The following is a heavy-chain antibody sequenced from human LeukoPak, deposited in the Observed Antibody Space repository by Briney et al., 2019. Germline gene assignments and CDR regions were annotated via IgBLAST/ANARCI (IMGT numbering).Heavy chain of an antibody. D-gene: IGHD6-19*01. CDR3: ARFLRSGWYVIDY. V-gene: IGHV4-39*01. J-gene: IGHJ4*02. Sequence: PSETLSLTCTVPGGSISSSSYYWGWIRQPPGKGLEWIGGIYYSGSTYYNPSLKSRVTISVDTSKNQFSLKLSSVTAADTAVYYCARFLRSGWYVIDYWGQGTLVTVSS. CDR2: IYYSGST. CDR1: GGSISSSSYY.